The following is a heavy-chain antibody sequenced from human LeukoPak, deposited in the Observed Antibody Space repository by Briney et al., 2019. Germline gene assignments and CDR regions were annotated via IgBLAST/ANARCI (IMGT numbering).Heavy chain of an antibody. CDR1: GYTFTSYG. J-gene: IGHJ6*03. D-gene: IGHD3-16*02. CDR2: ISAYNGNT. CDR3: AREYDYVWGSYRYTASDYYYYMDV. Sequence: ASVKVSCKASGYTFTSYGISWVRQAPGQGLEWMGWISAYNGNTNYAQKLQGRVTMTTDTSTSTAYMELRSLRSDDTAVYYCAREYDYVWGSYRYTASDYYYYMDVWGKGTTVTVSS. V-gene: IGHV1-18*01.